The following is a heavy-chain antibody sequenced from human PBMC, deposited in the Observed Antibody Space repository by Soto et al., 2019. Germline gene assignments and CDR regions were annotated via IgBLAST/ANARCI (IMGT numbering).Heavy chain of an antibody. Sequence: GGSLILSCTASGFTFSRYWMHWVRQAPGKGLVWVSRVNTDGSSTAYADSVKGRFTISRDNAKNTLYLQMNSLRAEDTAVYYCARPDYSSTWYNWFDPWGQGTLVTVSS. CDR1: GFTFSRYW. CDR2: VNTDGSST. V-gene: IGHV3-74*01. D-gene: IGHD6-13*01. J-gene: IGHJ5*02. CDR3: ARPDYSSTWYNWFDP.